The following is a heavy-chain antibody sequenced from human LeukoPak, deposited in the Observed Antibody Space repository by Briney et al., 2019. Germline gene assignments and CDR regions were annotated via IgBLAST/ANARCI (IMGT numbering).Heavy chain of an antibody. CDR2: IWYDGSNK. CDR1: GFTFSRFG. V-gene: IGHV3-33*01. CDR3: ARDYYYDSSGYLDYYFDY. D-gene: IGHD3-22*01. J-gene: IGHJ4*02. Sequence: PGGSLRLSCAASGFTFSRFGMHWVRQAPGKGLEWVAVIWYDGSNKYYADSVKGRFTISRDNSKNTLYLEMKILRAEDTAVYYCARDYYYDSSGYLDYYFDYWGQGTLVSVSS.